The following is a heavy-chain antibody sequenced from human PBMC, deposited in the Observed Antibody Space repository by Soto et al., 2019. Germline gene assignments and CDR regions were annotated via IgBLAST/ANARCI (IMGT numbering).Heavy chain of an antibody. CDR2: ISAYNGNT. CDR1: GYTFTSYG. CDR3: AREYYYGSGSYYPDYYGMDV. Sequence: ASVKVSCKASGYTFTSYGISWVQQAPGQGLGWMGWISAYNGNTNYAQKLQGRVTMTTDTSTSTAYMELRSLRSDDTAVYYCAREYYYGSGSYYPDYYGMDVWGQGTTVTVSS. D-gene: IGHD3-10*01. J-gene: IGHJ6*02. V-gene: IGHV1-18*04.